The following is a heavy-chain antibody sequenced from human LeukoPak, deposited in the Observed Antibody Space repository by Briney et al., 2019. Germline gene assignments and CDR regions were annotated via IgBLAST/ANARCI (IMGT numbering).Heavy chain of an antibody. V-gene: IGHV4-59*11. CDR1: GGSINSHY. CDR2: IFNTGNT. J-gene: IGHJ4*02. Sequence: SETLSLTCSVSGGSINSHYWSWIRQPPGKRLEWIGYIFNTGNTNYNPSLASRVTMSVDTSRAQFFLRLSPVTAADTAIYYCASRPADTTWYGVFDYWRQGTLVTVSS. CDR3: ASRPADTTWYGVFDY. D-gene: IGHD3-10*01.